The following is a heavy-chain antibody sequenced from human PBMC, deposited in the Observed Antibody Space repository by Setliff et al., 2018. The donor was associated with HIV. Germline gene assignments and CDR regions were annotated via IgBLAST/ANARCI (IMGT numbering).Heavy chain of an antibody. D-gene: IGHD2-15*01. CDR2: IYYSGST. CDR3: ASLLGYCSGGSCYSGWFDP. J-gene: IGHJ5*02. V-gene: IGHV4-39*07. CDR1: GGSISSSSYY. Sequence: SETLSLTCTVSGGSISSSSYYWGWIRQPPGKGLEWIGSIYYSGSTYYNPPLKSRVTISVDTSKNQFSLKLSSVTAADTAVYYCASLLGYCSGGSCYSGWFDPWGQGTLVTVSS.